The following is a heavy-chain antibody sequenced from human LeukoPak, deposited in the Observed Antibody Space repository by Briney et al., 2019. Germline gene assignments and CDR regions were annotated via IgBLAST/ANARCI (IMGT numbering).Heavy chain of an antibody. V-gene: IGHV4-59*01. D-gene: IGHD3-10*01. CDR1: GVSISIYY. Sequence: SETLSLTCTVSGVSISIYYWSWIRQPPGKGLEWIGYIYNSGSTSYNPSLKSRATISADTSKNQFSLKLSSVTAADTAVYYCAGGSGSYYMVYYFDYWGQGTLVTVSS. CDR3: AGGSGSYYMVYYFDY. J-gene: IGHJ4*02. CDR2: IYNSGST.